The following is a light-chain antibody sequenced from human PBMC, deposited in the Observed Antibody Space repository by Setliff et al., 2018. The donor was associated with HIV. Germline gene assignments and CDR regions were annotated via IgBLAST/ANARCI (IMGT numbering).Light chain of an antibody. CDR1: SSDVGSYNL. J-gene: IGLJ1*01. V-gene: IGLV2-23*02. Sequence: QSALTQPASVSGSPGQSITISCTGTSSDVGSYNLVSWCQHHPGKAPKLMIYEVSKWPSGVSNRFSGSKSGNTASLTISGLQAEDEADYYCCSYAGSSTFSYVFGTGTKVTVL. CDR2: EVS. CDR3: CSYAGSSTFSYV.